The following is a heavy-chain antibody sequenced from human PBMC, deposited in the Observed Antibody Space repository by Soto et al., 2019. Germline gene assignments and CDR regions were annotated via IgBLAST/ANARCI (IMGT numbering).Heavy chain of an antibody. CDR1: GASISESSHY. CDR3: ARRLGNYGDWAFDF. J-gene: IGHJ4*02. Sequence: QLLLQESGPGLVKPSETLSLTCAVSGASISESSHYWAWIRQPPGKGLEWIASIYYTGRTYYNPPLMSLLPISIDPSRHQFSLNLSSVTAADMAVYYCARRLGNYGDWAFDFWGQGTLVPVSS. D-gene: IGHD4-17*01. V-gene: IGHV4-39*01. CDR2: IYYTGRT.